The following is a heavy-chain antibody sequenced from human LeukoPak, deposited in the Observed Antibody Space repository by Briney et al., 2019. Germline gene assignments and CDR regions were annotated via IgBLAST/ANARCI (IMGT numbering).Heavy chain of an antibody. D-gene: IGHD3-22*01. CDR3: AKDIHPGLDSGASCCFDY. CDR1: GYTFSRHC. Sequence: ASVKVSCKTSGYTFSRHCITWVRQAPGQGLEWMGWVSGYNGNTNYAQNVQGRVTMTTDTSTNTAYMELRSLRSDDTAVYYCAKDIHPGLDSGASCCFDYWGQGTPVTVSS. CDR2: VSGYNGNT. J-gene: IGHJ4*02. V-gene: IGHV1-18*01.